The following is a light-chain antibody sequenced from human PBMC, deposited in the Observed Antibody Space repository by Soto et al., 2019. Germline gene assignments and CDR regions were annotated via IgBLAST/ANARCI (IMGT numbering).Light chain of an antibody. J-gene: IGKJ1*01. CDR1: QSVSSSY. Sequence: EIVLTQSPGTLSLSPGERATLSCRASQSVSSSYLAWYQQKPGQAPRLLIYGASGRATGIPDRFSGSGSGAGFTLTISSLEPEDFAVYFCQQYGRSSRAVGQGTKVDIK. CDR2: GAS. CDR3: QQYGRSSRA. V-gene: IGKV3-20*01.